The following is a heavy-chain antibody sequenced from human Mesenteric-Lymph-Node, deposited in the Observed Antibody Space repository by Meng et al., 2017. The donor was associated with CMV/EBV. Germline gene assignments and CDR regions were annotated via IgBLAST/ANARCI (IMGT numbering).Heavy chain of an antibody. CDR2: IYSGGIT. Sequence: GGSLRLSCAASGFSFSSHGMAWVRQAPGKGLEWVSGIYSGGITDYADSVKGRFTISRDNSKNTLYLQMNSLRAEDTAVYYCARGRQQQLGWFDPWGQGTLVTVSS. J-gene: IGHJ5*02. CDR3: ARGRQQQLGWFDP. V-gene: IGHV3-53*01. CDR1: GFSFSSHG. D-gene: IGHD7-27*01.